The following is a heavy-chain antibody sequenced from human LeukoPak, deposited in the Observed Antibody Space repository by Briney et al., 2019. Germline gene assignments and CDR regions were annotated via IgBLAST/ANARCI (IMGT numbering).Heavy chain of an antibody. CDR3: ARKEGAVDKYYYYGMDV. D-gene: IGHD6-19*01. Sequence: GGSLRLSCAASGFIFSSYAMSWVRQAPGKGLEWVSSISSSSSYIYYADSVKGRFTISRDNAKNSLYLQMNSLRAEDTAVYYCARKEGAVDKYYYYGMDVWGQGTTVTVSS. CDR1: GFIFSSYA. J-gene: IGHJ6*02. CDR2: ISSSSSYI. V-gene: IGHV3-21*01.